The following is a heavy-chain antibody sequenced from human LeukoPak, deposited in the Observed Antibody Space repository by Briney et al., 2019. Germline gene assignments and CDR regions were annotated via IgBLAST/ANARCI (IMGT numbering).Heavy chain of an antibody. CDR2: IYHSGST. J-gene: IGHJ4*02. Sequence: SETLSLTCAVSGYSISSGYYWGWIRQPPGKGREWIGSIYHSGSTYYNPSLKSRVTISVDTSKNQFSLKLSSVTAADTAVYYCARTGIGELLLRFPAYWGQGTLVTVSS. D-gene: IGHD3-10*01. V-gene: IGHV4-38-2*01. CDR1: GYSISSGYY. CDR3: ARTGIGELLLRFPAY.